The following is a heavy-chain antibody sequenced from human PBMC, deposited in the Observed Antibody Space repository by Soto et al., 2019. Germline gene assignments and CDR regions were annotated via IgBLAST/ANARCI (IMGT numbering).Heavy chain of an antibody. CDR2: MSGSGASI. Sequence: EVQLLESGGGLVQSGESLTLSCVASQFTFNIDAMTWVRQAPGKGLEWVSSMSGSGASIYYADSVKGRFTISRDKSKKTLSLKMNSLRAEDTAVYWCARDNWNGAYYGLDVWGQGTTVTVS. D-gene: IGHD1-20*01. CDR3: ARDNWNGAYYGLDV. CDR1: QFTFNIDA. V-gene: IGHV3-23*01. J-gene: IGHJ6*02.